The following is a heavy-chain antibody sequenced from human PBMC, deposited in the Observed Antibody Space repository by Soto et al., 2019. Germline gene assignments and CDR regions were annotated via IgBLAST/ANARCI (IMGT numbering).Heavy chain of an antibody. Sequence: SETLSLTCTVSGGSISGFYWTWIRQPPGKGLEWIGNVYYTGFTNYNPSLKSRVSMSVDTAKSQFSLKLTSLTAADMAVYHCVRGASSIAADYFDYWGQGTLVTVSS. D-gene: IGHD6-6*01. J-gene: IGHJ4*02. CDR1: GGSISGFY. CDR3: VRGASSIAADYFDY. CDR2: VYYTGFT. V-gene: IGHV4-59*01.